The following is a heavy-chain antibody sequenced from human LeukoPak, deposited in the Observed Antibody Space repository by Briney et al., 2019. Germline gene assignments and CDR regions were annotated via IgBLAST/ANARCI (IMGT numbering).Heavy chain of an antibody. CDR2: IIPIFGTA. CDR3: ARGGIAAAGASDY. CDR1: GGTFSSYA. V-gene: IGHV1-69*05. Sequence: ASVKVSCKASGGTFSSYAISWVRQAPGQGLEWMGGIIPIFGTANYAQKFQGRVTITTDESTSTAYMELSSLRTEDTAVYYCARGGIAAAGASDYWGQGTLVTVSS. J-gene: IGHJ4*02. D-gene: IGHD6-13*01.